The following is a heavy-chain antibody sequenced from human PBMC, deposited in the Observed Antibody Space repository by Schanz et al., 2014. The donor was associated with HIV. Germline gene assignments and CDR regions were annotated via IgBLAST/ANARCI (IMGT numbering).Heavy chain of an antibody. CDR2: ISYDGSNK. CDR3: AKDGSWEAFDVFDI. D-gene: IGHD1-26*01. V-gene: IGHV3-30*18. CDR1: GLTFSSYG. J-gene: IGHJ3*02. Sequence: QVQLVQSGGGVVQPGRSLIISCAASGLTFSSYGMHWVRQAPGKGLEWVAVISYDGSNKYYADSVKGRFTISRDNSKNTLYLQMNSLRAEDTAVYYCAKDGSWEAFDVFDIWGQGTMVTVSS.